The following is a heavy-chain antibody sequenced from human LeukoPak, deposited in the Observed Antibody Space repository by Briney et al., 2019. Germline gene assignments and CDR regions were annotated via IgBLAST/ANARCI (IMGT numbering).Heavy chain of an antibody. CDR1: GGSISSYY. J-gene: IGHJ5*02. CDR2: IYYSGST. D-gene: IGHD2-15*01. Sequence: KPSETPSLTCTVSGGSISSYYWSWIRQPPGKGLEWIGYIYYSGSTNYNPSLKSRVTISVDTSKNQFSLKLSSVTAADTAVYYCARGGPFSLGVVVVAATRSRDNWFDPWGQGTLVTVSS. V-gene: IGHV4-59*12. CDR3: ARGGPFSLGVVVVAATRSRDNWFDP.